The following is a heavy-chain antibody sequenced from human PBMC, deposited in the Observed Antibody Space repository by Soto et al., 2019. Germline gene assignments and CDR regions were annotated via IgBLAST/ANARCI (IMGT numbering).Heavy chain of an antibody. CDR3: ARDIPYCGGVCHDAFDI. Sequence: QVQLVQSGAEVKKPGASVKVSCKASGYTFTSYYMYWVRQAPGQGLEWMGIIRPSGGSTTYAQKFKGRVTMTRDTSTSTVYMELSSLRSEDTAVYYCARDIPYCGGVCHDAFDIWGQGTMVTVSS. CDR2: IRPSGGST. V-gene: IGHV1-46*01. CDR1: GYTFTSYY. D-gene: IGHD2-21*02. J-gene: IGHJ3*02.